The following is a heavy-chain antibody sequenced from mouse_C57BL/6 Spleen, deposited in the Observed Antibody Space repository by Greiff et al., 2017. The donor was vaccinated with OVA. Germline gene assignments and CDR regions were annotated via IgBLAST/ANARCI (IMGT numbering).Heavy chain of an antibody. CDR2: ISYDGSN. J-gene: IGHJ3*01. CDR3: AREGAIYDGYYGFAY. CDR1: GYSITSGYY. V-gene: IGHV3-6*01. Sequence: EVKLQESGPGLVKPSQSLSLTCSVTGYSITSGYYWNWIRQSPGNKLEWMGYISYDGSNNSNPSLKNRISITRDTSKNQFILKLNSVTTEDTATYDCAREGAIYDGYYGFAYWGQGTLVTVSA. D-gene: IGHD2-3*01.